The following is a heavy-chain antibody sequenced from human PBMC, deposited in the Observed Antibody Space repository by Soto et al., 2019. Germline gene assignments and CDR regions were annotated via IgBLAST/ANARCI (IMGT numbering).Heavy chain of an antibody. V-gene: IGHV1-69*01. Sequence: VQLVQSGAEVKKPGSSVKLSCKASGGTFNRYTINWVRQAPGQGLEWMGGIIPIFGTANYAQKFQGRVAIIADDSQSAAYVELRSLRSDDTAVYYCALWGFRDGNNSKYNYSGMDVWGQGTTVTVSS. CDR1: GGTFNRYT. D-gene: IGHD1-1*01. J-gene: IGHJ6*02. CDR3: ALWGFRDGNNSKYNYSGMDV. CDR2: IIPIFGTA.